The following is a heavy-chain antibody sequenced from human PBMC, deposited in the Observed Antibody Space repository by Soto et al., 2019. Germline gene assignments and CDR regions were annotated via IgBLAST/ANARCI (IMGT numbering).Heavy chain of an antibody. CDR2: IRSKGNSYVT. D-gene: IGHD2-15*01. CDR1: GFIFSGST. Sequence: GGSLRLSCAASGFIFSGSTMHWVRQASGKGLEWVGRIRSKGNSYVTQYAASVKGRFTISRDDPKNTAYLQMNSLKTEDTAVYYCVSGYCSGATCFYWGQGTLVTVSS. V-gene: IGHV3-73*01. CDR3: VSGYCSGATCFY. J-gene: IGHJ4*02.